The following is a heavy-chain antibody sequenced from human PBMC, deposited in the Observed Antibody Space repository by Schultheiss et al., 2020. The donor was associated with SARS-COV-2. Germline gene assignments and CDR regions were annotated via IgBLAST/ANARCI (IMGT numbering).Heavy chain of an antibody. D-gene: IGHD1-26*01. CDR2: ISNDGSNK. V-gene: IGHV3-30*14. CDR1: GFTFSSYT. Sequence: GGSLRLSCAASGFTFSSYTMHWVRRAPGKGLECVAVISNDGSNKYYADSRKGRFTISRDNSKNTLHLQMNSLRAEDTAVYYCAKDRRGIVGATGYYGMDVWGQGTTVTVSS. J-gene: IGHJ6*02. CDR3: AKDRRGIVGATGYYGMDV.